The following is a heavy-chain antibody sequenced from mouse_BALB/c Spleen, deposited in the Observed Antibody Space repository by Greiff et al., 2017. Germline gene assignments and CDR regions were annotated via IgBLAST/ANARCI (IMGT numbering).Heavy chain of an antibody. J-gene: IGHJ4*01. Sequence: EVQLQQSGPGLVKPSQSLSLTCTVTGYSITSDYAWNWIRQFPGNKLEWMGYISYSGSTSYNPSLKSRISITRDTSKNQFFLQLNSVTTEDTASYYCARGDGNYEAMDYWGQGTSVTVSS. D-gene: IGHD2-1*01. CDR3: ARGDGNYEAMDY. CDR1: GYSITSDYA. CDR2: ISYSGST. V-gene: IGHV3-2*02.